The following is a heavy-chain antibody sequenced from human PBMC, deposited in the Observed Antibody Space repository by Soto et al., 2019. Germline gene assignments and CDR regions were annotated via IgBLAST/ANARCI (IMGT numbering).Heavy chain of an antibody. V-gene: IGHV4-59*01. J-gene: IGHJ6*02. CDR1: GGSISSYY. Sequence: SETLSLTCTVSGGSISSYYWSWIRQPPGKGLEWIGYIYYSGSTNYNPSLKSRVTISVDTSKNQFSLKLSSVTAADTAVYYCARDGSVLRFLDGNHYYYYGMDVWGQGTTVTVSS. D-gene: IGHD3-3*01. CDR3: ARDGSVLRFLDGNHYYYYGMDV. CDR2: IYYSGST.